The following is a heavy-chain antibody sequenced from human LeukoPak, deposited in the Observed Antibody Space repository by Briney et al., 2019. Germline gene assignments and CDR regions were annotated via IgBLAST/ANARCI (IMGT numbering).Heavy chain of an antibody. D-gene: IGHD2-2*01. V-gene: IGHV1-24*01. CDR2: FDPEDGET. CDR3: ARMIGVPAARTYYFDY. Sequence: GASVKVSCKVSGYTLTELSMHWVRQAPGKGLEWTGGFDPEDGETIYAQKFQGRVTITRNTSISTAYMELSSLRSEDTAVYYCARMIGVPAARTYYFDYWGQGTLVTVS. CDR1: GYTLTELS. J-gene: IGHJ4*02.